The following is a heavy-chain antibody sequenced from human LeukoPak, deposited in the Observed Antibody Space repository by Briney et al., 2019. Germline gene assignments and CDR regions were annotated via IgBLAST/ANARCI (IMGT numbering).Heavy chain of an antibody. D-gene: IGHD3-9*01. CDR2: ISGSGGST. CDR1: GFTFSSYA. J-gene: IGHJ4*02. V-gene: IGHV3-23*01. Sequence: PGGSLRLSCAASGFTFSSYAMSWVRQAPGKGLEWVSAISGSGGSTYYADSVKGRFTISRDNSKNTLYLQMNSLRAEDTAVYYCAKDDAYDILTGSDGYCDYWGQGTLVTVSS. CDR3: AKDDAYDILTGSDGYCDY.